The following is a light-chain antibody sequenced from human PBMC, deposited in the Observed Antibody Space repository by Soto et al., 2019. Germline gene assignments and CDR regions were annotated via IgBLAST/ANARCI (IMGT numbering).Light chain of an antibody. Sequence: QSALTQPPSASGSPGQSVTISCTGTSSDVGGYNYVSWYQQHPGKAPKFMIYDVNKRPSGVPDRFSGSKSGNMASLTVSGLQADDEAYYYCSSYAGNNILLFGGGTKLTVL. CDR1: SSDVGGYNY. CDR2: DVN. J-gene: IGLJ2*01. V-gene: IGLV2-8*01. CDR3: SSYAGNNILL.